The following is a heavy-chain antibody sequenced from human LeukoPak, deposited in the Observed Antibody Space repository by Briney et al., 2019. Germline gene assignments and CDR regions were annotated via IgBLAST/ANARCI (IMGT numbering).Heavy chain of an antibody. CDR2: INPSNGGT. Sequence: ASVKVSCKASGYTFTGYYMHWVRQAPGQGLQWMGRINPSNGGTNYAQKFQGRVTMTRDTSISTAHMELSRLRSDDTAVYYCARPNFDILTGYLRSDAFDIWGQGTMVTVSS. V-gene: IGHV1-2*06. D-gene: IGHD3-9*01. CDR1: GYTFTGYY. J-gene: IGHJ3*02. CDR3: ARPNFDILTGYLRSDAFDI.